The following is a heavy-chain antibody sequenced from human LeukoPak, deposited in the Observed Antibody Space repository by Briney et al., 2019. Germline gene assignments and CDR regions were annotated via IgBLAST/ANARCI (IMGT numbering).Heavy chain of an antibody. CDR2: ISGSGGST. V-gene: IGHV3-23*01. J-gene: IGHJ4*02. CDR1: GFTFSSYA. CDR3: AKDPRVGSRVATPCH. D-gene: IGHD5-24*01. Sequence: GGSLRLSCAASGFTFSSYAMSWVRQAPGKGLEWVSAISGSGGSTYYADSVKGRFTISRDNSKSTLFLQMNSLRAEDTAVYYCAKDPRVGSRVATPCHSGQGTLVTVSS.